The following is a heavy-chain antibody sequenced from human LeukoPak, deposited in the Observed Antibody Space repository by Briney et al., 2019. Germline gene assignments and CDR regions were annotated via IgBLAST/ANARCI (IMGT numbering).Heavy chain of an antibody. Sequence: SETLSLTCTVSGYSISSGYYWGWIRQPPGKGLEWIGSIYHSGSTYYNPSLKSRVTISVGTSKNQFSLKLSSVTAADTAVYYCARVALYDSSGYDFDYWGQGTLVTVSS. D-gene: IGHD3-22*01. CDR1: GYSISSGYY. V-gene: IGHV4-38-2*02. CDR3: ARVALYDSSGYDFDY. CDR2: IYHSGST. J-gene: IGHJ4*02.